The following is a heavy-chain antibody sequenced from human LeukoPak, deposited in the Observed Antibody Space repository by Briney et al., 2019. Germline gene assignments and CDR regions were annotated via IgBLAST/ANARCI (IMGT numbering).Heavy chain of an antibody. CDR2: ISYDGTKK. CDR3: ARPFQQLLLWFGELSV. V-gene: IGHV3-30*03. CDR1: GFTFSSYG. J-gene: IGHJ4*02. D-gene: IGHD3-10*01. Sequence: WRSLRLSCAASGFTFSSYGMHWVCQAPGKGLEWVAVISYDGTKKYYADSVKGRFTISRDNSKNTLYLQMNSLRTEDTGVYYCARPFQQLLLWFGELSVWGQATLATVSS.